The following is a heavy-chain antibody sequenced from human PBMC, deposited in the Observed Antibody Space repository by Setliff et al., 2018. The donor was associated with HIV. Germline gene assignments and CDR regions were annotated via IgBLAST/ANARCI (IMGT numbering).Heavy chain of an antibody. V-gene: IGHV1-69*05. Sequence: SVKVSCKASGGTFSSYAISWVRQAPGQGLEWMGGIIPIFGTANYAQKFQGRVTITTDESTSTAYMELSSLRSEDTAVYYCARAGYYYDSSGYYWFDPWGQGTLVTVSS. J-gene: IGHJ5*02. CDR2: IIPIFGTA. D-gene: IGHD3-22*01. CDR3: ARAGYYYDSSGYYWFDP. CDR1: GGTFSSYA.